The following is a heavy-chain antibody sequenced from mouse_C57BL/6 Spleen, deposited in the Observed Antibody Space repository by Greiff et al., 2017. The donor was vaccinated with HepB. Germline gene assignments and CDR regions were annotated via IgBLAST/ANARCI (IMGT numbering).Heavy chain of an antibody. V-gene: IGHV5-4*01. CDR1: GFTFSSYA. J-gene: IGHJ4*01. Sequence: EVQLVESGGGLVKPGGSLKLSCAASGFTFSSYAMSWVRQTPEKRLEWVATISDGGSYTYYPDNVKGRFTISRDNAKNTLYLQLRHLTSEDTAMYYCARGGDGSYYYAMDYWGQGTSVTVSS. CDR3: ARGGDGSYYYAMDY. CDR2: ISDGGSYT. D-gene: IGHD1-1*01.